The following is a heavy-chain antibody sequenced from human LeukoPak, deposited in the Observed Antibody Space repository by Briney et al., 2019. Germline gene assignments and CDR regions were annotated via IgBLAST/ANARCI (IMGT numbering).Heavy chain of an antibody. CDR1: GYTFTAYY. V-gene: IGHV1-2*06. CDR2: INPNSGDT. CDR3: ACWGGGNQGH. D-gene: IGHD4-23*01. J-gene: IGHJ4*02. Sequence: ASVKVSCKASGYTFTAYYMHWVRQAPGQGLEWMGRINPNSGDTIYAQNFQGRVTVTRDTSISTAYMELSRLRSDNTAVYYCACWGGGNQGHWGQGTLVTVSS.